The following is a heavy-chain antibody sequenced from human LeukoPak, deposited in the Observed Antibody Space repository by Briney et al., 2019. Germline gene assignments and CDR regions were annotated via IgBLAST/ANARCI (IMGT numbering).Heavy chain of an antibody. CDR3: ARSGYSSGYVAYFDY. CDR1: GYTFTHYT. CDR2: INGGNGNT. D-gene: IGHD5-18*01. Sequence: ASEKVSCEASGYTFTHYTIHWVRQAPGHRLEWMGWINGGNGNTKYSQKFQGRVTITMDTSANTAYMELSSLRSEDTAVYYCARSGYSSGYVAYFDYWGQGTLVTVSS. J-gene: IGHJ4*02. V-gene: IGHV1-3*01.